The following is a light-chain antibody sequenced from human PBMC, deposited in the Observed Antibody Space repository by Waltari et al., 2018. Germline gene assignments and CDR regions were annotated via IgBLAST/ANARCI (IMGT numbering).Light chain of an antibody. V-gene: IGLV3-21*01. CDR2: YDD. Sequence: SYVLAQPPSVSVAPGKTATITCGGAHFGGKSVHWYQRKPGQAPVLVIYYDDNRPSGIPERFSGSISGNTATLTISGVEAGDEADYFCQVWESSTEVLFGGGTKLTVL. CDR1: HFGGKS. CDR3: QVWESSTEVL. J-gene: IGLJ2*01.